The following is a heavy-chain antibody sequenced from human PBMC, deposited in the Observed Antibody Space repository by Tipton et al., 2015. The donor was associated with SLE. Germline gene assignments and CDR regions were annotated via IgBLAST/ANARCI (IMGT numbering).Heavy chain of an antibody. CDR2: IYYSGST. CDR3: ASFGSGWYYFDY. V-gene: IGHV4-59*01. CDR1: GDSISSYY. J-gene: IGHJ4*02. D-gene: IGHD6-19*01. Sequence: TLSLTCTVSGDSISSYYWSWIRQPPGKGLEWVGYIYYSGSTNYNPSLKSRVTISVDTSKNQFSLKLSSVTAADTAVYYCASFGSGWYYFDYWGQGTLVTVSS.